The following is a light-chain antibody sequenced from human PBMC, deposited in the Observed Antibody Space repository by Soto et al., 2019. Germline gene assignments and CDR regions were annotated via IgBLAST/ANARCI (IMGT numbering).Light chain of an antibody. CDR1: SSNLGANYH. CDR2: GST. J-gene: IGLJ3*02. V-gene: IGLV1-40*01. CDR3: QSYDNNLSGGV. Sequence: QSVLTQPPSVSGAPVQRVTISCTGSSSNLGANYHVHWYQQLPGRAPKLLIYGSTNRPSGVPDRISGSKSGTSASLAITGLQAEDEADYYCQSYDNNLSGGVFGGGTKVTVL.